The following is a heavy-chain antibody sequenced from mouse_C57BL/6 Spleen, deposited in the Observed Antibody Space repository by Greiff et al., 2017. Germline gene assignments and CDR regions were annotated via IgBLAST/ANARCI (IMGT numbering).Heavy chain of an antibody. Sequence: QVQLQQPGAELVKPGASVKMSCKASGYTFTSYWITWVKQRPGQGLEWIGDIYPGSGSTNYNEKFKSKATLTVDTSSSTAYMQLSSLTSEDSAVYYCGRGHSGYVCHFECWGQGTTLTVSS. CDR2: IYPGSGST. CDR3: GRGHSGYVCHFEC. V-gene: IGHV1-55*01. D-gene: IGHD3-2*02. J-gene: IGHJ2*01. CDR1: GYTFTSYW.